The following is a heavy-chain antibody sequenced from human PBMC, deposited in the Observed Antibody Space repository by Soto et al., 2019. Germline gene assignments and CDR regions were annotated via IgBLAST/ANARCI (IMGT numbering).Heavy chain of an antibody. V-gene: IGHV3-48*01. CDR2: ISSSSSTI. D-gene: IGHD1-26*01. CDR3: ASLGPGIVAPHSDY. CDR1: GFTFSSYS. J-gene: IGHJ4*02. Sequence: GGSLRLSCAASGFTFSSYSMNWVRQAPGKGLEWVSYISSSSSTIYYADSVKGRFTISRDNAKNSLYLQMNSLRAEDTAVYYCASLGPGIVAPHSDYWGQGTLVTVYS.